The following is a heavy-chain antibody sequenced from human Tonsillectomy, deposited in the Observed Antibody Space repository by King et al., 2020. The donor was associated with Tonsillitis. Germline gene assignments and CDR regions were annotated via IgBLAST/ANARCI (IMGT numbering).Heavy chain of an antibody. V-gene: IGHV1-24*01. CDR1: GYTLSELS. Sequence: QLVQSGAEVKKPGASVKVSCKVSGYTLSELSMHWVRQAPGKGLEWMGGFDTEYGETIYSHKFQGRITMTEDTSTDTAYMELISLISEETAVYYCSTTTYDSSRGDGFDFWGQGTTVTVSS. D-gene: IGHD6-6*01. CDR3: STTTYDSSRGDGFDF. CDR2: FDTEYGET. J-gene: IGHJ6*02.